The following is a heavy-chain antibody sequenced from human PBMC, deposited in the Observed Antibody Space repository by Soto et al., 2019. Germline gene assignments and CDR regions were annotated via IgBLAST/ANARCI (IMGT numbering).Heavy chain of an antibody. CDR3: ARDREYYESSGLYFDY. D-gene: IGHD3-22*01. J-gene: IGHJ4*02. CDR1: GGSISDYY. Sequence: QVQLQESDPGLVKPSETLSLTCTVSGGSISDYYWSWIRQPPGKGLEWIGYIYYGWDTNYNPSLKSRVTISVDTSKNQFSLKLISVTAADTAVYYCARDREYYESSGLYFDYWGQGTLVTVSS. V-gene: IGHV4-59*01. CDR2: IYYGWDT.